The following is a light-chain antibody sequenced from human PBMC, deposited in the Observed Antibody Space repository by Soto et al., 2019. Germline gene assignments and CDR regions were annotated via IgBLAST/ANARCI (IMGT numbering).Light chain of an antibody. CDR1: QNIISSY. Sequence: EIVVTQSPGTLSLSPGATATLSCRASQNIISSYLAWYQQKPGQAPRLLIYGAFTRAAGIPDRFSGSGSGTDFTLTISRLEPKDSAVYYCQQYGSSPTFGPGTTVDIK. CDR2: GAF. V-gene: IGKV3-20*01. J-gene: IGKJ3*01. CDR3: QQYGSSPT.